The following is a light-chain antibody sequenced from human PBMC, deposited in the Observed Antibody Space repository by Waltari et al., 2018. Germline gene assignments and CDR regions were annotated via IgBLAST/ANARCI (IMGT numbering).Light chain of an antibody. Sequence: QSVLTQPPSASGTPGQRVTISCSGSASHIGGNVLTWYQQLAGKAPKLLIYRSDLRPSGVPDRFSGSKSGTSASLAISGLQSEDEADYFCASWDDSLNGHWVFGGGTKVTVL. CDR3: ASWDDSLNGHWV. V-gene: IGLV1-44*01. J-gene: IGLJ3*02. CDR1: ASHIGGNV. CDR2: RSD.